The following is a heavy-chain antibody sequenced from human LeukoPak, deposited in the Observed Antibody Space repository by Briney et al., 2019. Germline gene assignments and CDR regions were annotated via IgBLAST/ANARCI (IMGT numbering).Heavy chain of an antibody. CDR3: ARAPGYCSGGSCHDAFDM. D-gene: IGHD2-15*01. V-gene: IGHV4-38-2*02. CDR1: YSISSGYY. J-gene: IGHJ3*02. CDR2: IYHSGST. Sequence: SETLSLTCTGYSISSGYYWGWIRQLPGKGLEWIGSIYHSGSTYYNPSLKSRVTISVDTSKSQFSLKLSSVTAADSAVYYCARAPGYCSGGSCHDAFDMWGQGTMVTVSS.